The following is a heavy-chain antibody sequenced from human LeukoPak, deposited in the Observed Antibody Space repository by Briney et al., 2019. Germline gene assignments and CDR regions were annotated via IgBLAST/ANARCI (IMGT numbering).Heavy chain of an antibody. D-gene: IGHD3-3*01. CDR1: GYTFTSYD. V-gene: IGHV1-8*03. CDR2: MNPNSGNT. CDR3: ARGRGYGFWSGPIGN. Sequence: ASVKVSCKASGYTFTSYDINWVRQATGQGLEWMGWMNPNSGNTGYAQKFQGRVTITRNTSISTAYMELSSLRSEGTAVYYCARGRGYGFWSGPIGNWGQGTLVTVSS. J-gene: IGHJ4*02.